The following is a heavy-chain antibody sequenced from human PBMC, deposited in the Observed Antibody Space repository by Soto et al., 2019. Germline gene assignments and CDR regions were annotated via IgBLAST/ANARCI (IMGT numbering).Heavy chain of an antibody. Sequence: QVQLQESGPGLVKPSETLSLTCTVSGGSISSYYWSWIRQPPGKGLEWIGYIYYSGRTNYNASLKSRVTISVDTSKNQFALKLSSVTAADTAVYYYARGYCSSTICYIWDNWFDPWGQGTLVNVSS. J-gene: IGHJ5*02. D-gene: IGHD2-2*02. CDR3: ARGYCSSTICYIWDNWFDP. V-gene: IGHV4-59*01. CDR2: IYYSGRT. CDR1: GGSISSYY.